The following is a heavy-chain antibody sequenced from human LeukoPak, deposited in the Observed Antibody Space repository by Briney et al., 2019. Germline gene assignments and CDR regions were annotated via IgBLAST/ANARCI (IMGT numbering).Heavy chain of an antibody. D-gene: IGHD2-21*01. CDR2: IYASGSI. V-gene: IGHV4-4*07. Sequence: PSETLYLTCSVSGASVTNFYWTWIRQPAGKGLEYIGRIYASGSIDYNPSLKSRVTLSVDSSNNQFSLNLTSVTAADTALYYCARSALFNYFYMDVWGKGTSVTVSS. CDR1: GASVTNFY. J-gene: IGHJ6*03. CDR3: ARSALFNYFYMDV.